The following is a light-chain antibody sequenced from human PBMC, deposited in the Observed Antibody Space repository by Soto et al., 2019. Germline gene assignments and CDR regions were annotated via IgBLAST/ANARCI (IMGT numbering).Light chain of an antibody. CDR1: SSDVGGYNY. CDR2: DVS. V-gene: IGLV2-14*01. CDR3: SSYTSSSVV. J-gene: IGLJ2*01. Sequence: QSALTQPASVSGSPGQSITISCTGTSSDVGGYNYVSWYQQHPGQAPKLMIYDVSNRPSGVSNRFPGSKSGNTASLTISGLQAEDEADYYCSSYTSSSVVFGGGTKLTVL.